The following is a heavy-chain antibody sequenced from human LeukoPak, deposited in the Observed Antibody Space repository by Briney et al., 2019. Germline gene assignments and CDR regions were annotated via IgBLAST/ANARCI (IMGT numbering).Heavy chain of an antibody. CDR3: ARARGPSLGSAYDY. J-gene: IGHJ4*02. CDR1: GGSISSGGYS. D-gene: IGHD3-22*01. Sequence: PSETLSLTCTVSGGSISSGGYSWTWIRQHSGKGLEWVGYIYYTGSTHYNPSLKSRVTISVDTSKNQFSLKLSSVTAADTAVYYCARARGPSLGSAYDYWGQGTLVTVSS. CDR2: IYYTGST. V-gene: IGHV4-31*03.